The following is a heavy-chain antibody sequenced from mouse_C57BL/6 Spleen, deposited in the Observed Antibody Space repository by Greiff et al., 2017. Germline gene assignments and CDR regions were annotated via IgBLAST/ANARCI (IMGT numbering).Heavy chain of an antibody. V-gene: IGHV8-8*01. CDR2: IWWDDDK. J-gene: IGHJ1*03. CDR1: GFSLSTFGMG. D-gene: IGHD2-1*01. Sequence: QVTLKESGPGILQPSQTLSLTCSFSGFSLSTFGMGVGWIRQPSGKGLEWLAHIWWDDDKYYNPALKSRLTISKDTSKNQVCLKIANVDTADTATYYCARSFYYGNCSYWYFDGWGTGTTVTVSS. CDR3: ARSFYYGNCSYWYFDG.